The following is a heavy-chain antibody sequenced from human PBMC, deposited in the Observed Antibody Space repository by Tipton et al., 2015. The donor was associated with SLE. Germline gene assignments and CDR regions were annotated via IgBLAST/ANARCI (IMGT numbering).Heavy chain of an antibody. CDR1: GGTFSSYA. CDR2: IIPIFGTA. Sequence: QLVQSGAEVKKPGSSVKVSCKASGGTFSSYAISWVRQAPGQGLEWVGGIIPIFGTANYAQKFQGRVTITADKYTSTAYMELSSLRSEDTAVYYCARDPYSSSWYRVDAFDIWGRGTMVTVSS. V-gene: IGHV1-69*06. J-gene: IGHJ3*02. CDR3: ARDPYSSSWYRVDAFDI. D-gene: IGHD6-13*01.